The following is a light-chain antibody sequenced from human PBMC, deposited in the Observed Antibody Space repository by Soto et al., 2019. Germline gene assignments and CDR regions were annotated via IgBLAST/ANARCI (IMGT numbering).Light chain of an antibody. CDR1: QSISSW. V-gene: IGKV1-5*03. J-gene: IGKJ1*01. Sequence: DIQMTQSPSTLSASVGDRVTITCRASQSISSWLAWYQQKPGKAPKLLIYKASSLESGVPSRFSGSGSGTEFTLTISILQPDDFATYYCHQYNRPWTFGQGTKVEIK. CDR3: HQYNRPWT. CDR2: KAS.